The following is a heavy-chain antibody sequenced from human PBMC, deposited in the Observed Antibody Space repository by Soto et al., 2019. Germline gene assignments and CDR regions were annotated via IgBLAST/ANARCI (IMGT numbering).Heavy chain of an antibody. V-gene: IGHV3-23*01. D-gene: IGHD3-9*01. CDR3: AKGGILTGYFVSNS. Sequence: GGSLRLSCAASGFTFNTHAMTWVRQAPGKGLEWVSTISGSGGNTYYADSVKGRFTVSRDNSKNTLYLQMSTLRAEDTAVYYCAKGGILTGYFVSNSWGQGTLVTVSS. CDR2: ISGSGGNT. CDR1: GFTFNTHA. J-gene: IGHJ4*02.